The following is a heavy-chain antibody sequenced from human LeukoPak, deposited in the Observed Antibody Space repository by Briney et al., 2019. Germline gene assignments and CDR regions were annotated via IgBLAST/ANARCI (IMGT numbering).Heavy chain of an antibody. Sequence: SETLSLTCTVSGGSISSGSYYWSWIRQPAGKGLEWIGRIYTSGSTNYNPSLKSRVTISVDTSKNQFSLKLNSVTAADTAVYYCARDRNFYGSGNFDYWGQGTLVTVSS. CDR2: IYTSGST. J-gene: IGHJ4*02. D-gene: IGHD3-10*01. V-gene: IGHV4-61*02. CDR1: GGSISSGSYY. CDR3: ARDRNFYGSGNFDY.